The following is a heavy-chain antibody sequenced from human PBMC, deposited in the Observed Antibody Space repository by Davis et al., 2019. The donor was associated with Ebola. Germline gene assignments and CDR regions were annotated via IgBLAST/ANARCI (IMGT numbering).Heavy chain of an antibody. V-gene: IGHV4-59*01. CDR1: GGSISSYY. J-gene: IGHJ2*01. D-gene: IGHD4-23*01. CDR3: ARGIMAPKTELPRDRTHWYFDL. CDR2: IYYSGTT. Sequence: GSLRLSCPVSGGSISSYYWSWIRQPPGKGLEWIGYIYYSGTTNYNPSLKSRVTISVDTSKNQFSLNLSSVTAADTAVYYCARGIMAPKTELPRDRTHWYFDLWGRGTLVTVSS.